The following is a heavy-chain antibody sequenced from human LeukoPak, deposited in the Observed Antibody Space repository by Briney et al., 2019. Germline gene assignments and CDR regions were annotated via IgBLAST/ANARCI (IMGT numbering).Heavy chain of an antibody. J-gene: IGHJ6*03. CDR1: GGSISSGGYY. D-gene: IGHD6-6*01. CDR2: IYYSGST. CDR3: ARGALQLAPRTYYYYYYMDV. V-gene: IGHV4-31*03. Sequence: SGTLSLTCTVSGGSISSGGYYWSWIRQHPGKGLEWIGYIYYSGSTYYNPSLKSRVTISVDTSKNQFSLKLSSVTAADTAVYYCARGALQLAPRTYYYYYYMDVWGKGTTVTVSS.